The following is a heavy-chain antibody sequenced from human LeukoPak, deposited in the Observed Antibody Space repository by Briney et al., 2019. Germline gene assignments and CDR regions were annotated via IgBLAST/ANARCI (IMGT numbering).Heavy chain of an antibody. CDR2: IYYTGST. V-gene: IGHV4-39*07. D-gene: IGHD4-23*01. CDR3: ARDGGGNPVEY. Sequence: SETLSLTCTVSGGSISNSNNYYWGWIRQPPGKGLEWIGSIYYTGSTFYNPSLKSRVSISVDTSENQFSLKLSSVTAADTAVYYCARDGGGNPVEYWGQGTLVTVSS. CDR1: GGSISNSNNYY. J-gene: IGHJ4*02.